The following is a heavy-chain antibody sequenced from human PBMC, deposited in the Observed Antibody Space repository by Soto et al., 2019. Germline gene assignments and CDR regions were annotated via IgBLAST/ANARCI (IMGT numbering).Heavy chain of an antibody. CDR1: GFAFNNYG. Sequence: GGSLRLSCTVSGFAFNNYGINWVRQAPGKGLEWVAVISYDGSNKYYADSVKGRFTISRDNSKNTLYLQMNSLRAEDTAVYYCAKELLEVPVAFDIWGQGTMVTVSS. CDR3: AKELLEVPVAFDI. D-gene: IGHD3-10*01. J-gene: IGHJ3*02. CDR2: ISYDGSNK. V-gene: IGHV3-30*18.